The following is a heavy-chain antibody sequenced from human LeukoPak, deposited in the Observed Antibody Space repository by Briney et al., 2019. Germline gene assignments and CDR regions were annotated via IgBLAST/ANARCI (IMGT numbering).Heavy chain of an antibody. CDR2: ISSSSSYI. CDR3: ARDSIIVATTDAFDI. V-gene: IGHV3-21*01. CDR1: GFTFSNAW. Sequence: GGSLRLSCAASGFTFSNAWMNWVRQAPGRGLEWVSSISSSSSYIYYADSVKGRFTISRDNAKNSQYLQMNSLRAEDTAVYYCARDSIIVATTDAFDIWGQGTMVTVSS. D-gene: IGHD5-12*01. J-gene: IGHJ3*02.